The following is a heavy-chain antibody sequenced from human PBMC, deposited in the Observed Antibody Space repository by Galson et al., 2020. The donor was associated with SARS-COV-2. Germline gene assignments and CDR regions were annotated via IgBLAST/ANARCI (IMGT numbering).Heavy chain of an antibody. CDR1: GFTFSDHN. J-gene: IGHJ2*01. D-gene: IGHD3-22*01. Sequence: GSLRLSCVASGFTFSDHNMIWVRQAPGQGLEWVSSIAGSGAYKYYADSSKGRFTVSRDNAKNSVYLQLSSLRDEDTAVYYCARDKGSGFQMHWYFDLWGRGTLVSVSS. CDR2: IAGSGAYK. CDR3: ARDKGSGFQMHWYFDL. V-gene: IGHV3-21*01.